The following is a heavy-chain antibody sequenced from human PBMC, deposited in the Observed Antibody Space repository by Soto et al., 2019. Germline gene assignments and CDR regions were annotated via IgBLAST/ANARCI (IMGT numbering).Heavy chain of an antibody. V-gene: IGHV1-18*01. CDR2: ISADKEYT. J-gene: IGHJ3*02. CDR1: GYTFTSYG. CDR3: ARELSMVRGAADAFDI. Sequence: ASVKVSCKASGYTFTSYGVTWVRQAPGQGLEWMAWISADKEYTNYAQKFQGRVTMNTDTSTSTAYMELWSLRSDDTAVYYCARELSMVRGAADAFDIWGQGTMVTVSS. D-gene: IGHD3-10*01.